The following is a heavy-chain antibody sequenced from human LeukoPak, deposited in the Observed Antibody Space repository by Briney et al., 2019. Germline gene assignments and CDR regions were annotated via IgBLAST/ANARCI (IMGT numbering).Heavy chain of an antibody. V-gene: IGHV4-34*01. Sequence: SETLSLTCAVYGGSFSGYYWSWIRQPPGKGLEWIGEINHSGSTNYNPSLKSRVTISVDTSKNQFSLKLSSVTAADTAVYYCARQGYCSSTSCYNGPFDYWGQGTLVTVSS. D-gene: IGHD2-2*02. CDR2: INHSGST. J-gene: IGHJ4*02. CDR3: ARQGYCSSTSCYNGPFDY. CDR1: GGSFSGYY.